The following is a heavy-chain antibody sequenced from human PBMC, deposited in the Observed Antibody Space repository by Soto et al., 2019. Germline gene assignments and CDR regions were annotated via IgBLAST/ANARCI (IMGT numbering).Heavy chain of an antibody. D-gene: IGHD2-8*01. J-gene: IGHJ5*02. CDR1: GYNFTTYW. V-gene: IGHV5-10-1*01. CDR2: IDPGDSYT. Sequence: GESLKISCKDSGYNFTTYWISWVRQLPGHGLEWLGRIDPGDSYTDYSPSVQGHVTISADRSTNTAYLQWSRLKASDTAMYYCARLYQGGPYAPVTSYDLWGQGTLVTVSS. CDR3: ARLYQGGPYAPVTSYDL.